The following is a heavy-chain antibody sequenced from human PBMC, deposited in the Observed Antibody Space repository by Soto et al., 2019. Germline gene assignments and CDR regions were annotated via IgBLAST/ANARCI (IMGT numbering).Heavy chain of an antibody. D-gene: IGHD3-3*01. Sequence: PSETLSLTCTVSGGSISSYYWSWIRQPPGKGLEWIGYIYYSGSTNYNPSLKSRVTISVDTSKNQFSLKLSSVTAADTAVYYCASTNYDFWSGYYGWFDPWVQGTLVTVSS. CDR2: IYYSGST. CDR3: ASTNYDFWSGYYGWFDP. V-gene: IGHV4-59*01. CDR1: GGSISSYY. J-gene: IGHJ5*02.